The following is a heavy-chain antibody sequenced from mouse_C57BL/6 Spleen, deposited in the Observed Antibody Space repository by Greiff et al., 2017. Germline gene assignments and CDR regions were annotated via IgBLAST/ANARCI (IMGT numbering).Heavy chain of an antibody. J-gene: IGHJ3*01. Sequence: QVQLKESGPELVKPGASLKISCKASGYAFSSSWMNWVKQRPGKGLEWIGRIYPGDGDTNYNWKFKGKATLTADIYSRTAYMQLSSLTSEDSAVYFCATYYPAWFAYWGQGTLVTVSA. D-gene: IGHD2-10*01. CDR1: GYAFSSSW. CDR2: IYPGDGDT. V-gene: IGHV1-82*01. CDR3: ATYYPAWFAY.